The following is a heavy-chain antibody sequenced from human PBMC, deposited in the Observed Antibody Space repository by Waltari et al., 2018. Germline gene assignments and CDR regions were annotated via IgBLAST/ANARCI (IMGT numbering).Heavy chain of an antibody. CDR3: ARAPLHFDY. CDR2: IKQDGSEK. V-gene: IGHV3-7*03. Sequence: EVQLVESGGGLVQPGGSLRISCAASGFTFGSYWLGWVRQAPGKGLEWVANIKQDGSEKYYVDSVKGRFTISRDNAKNSLYLQMNSLRAEDTAVYYCARAPLHFDYWGQGTLVTVSS. J-gene: IGHJ4*02. CDR1: GFTFGSYW.